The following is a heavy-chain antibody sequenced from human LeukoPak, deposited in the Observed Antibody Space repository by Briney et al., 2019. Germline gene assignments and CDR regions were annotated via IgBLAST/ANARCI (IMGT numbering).Heavy chain of an antibody. J-gene: IGHJ6*02. D-gene: IGHD6-13*01. Sequence: GGSLRLSCAASGFTFSSYGMHWVRQAPGKGLEWVAVISYDGSTKYYADSVKGRFTISRDNSKNTLYLQMNSLRAEDTAVYYCAKDGGRIAAAGTYYYYGMDVWGQGTTVTVSS. CDR2: ISYDGSTK. V-gene: IGHV3-30*18. CDR3: AKDGGRIAAAGTYYYYGMDV. CDR1: GFTFSSYG.